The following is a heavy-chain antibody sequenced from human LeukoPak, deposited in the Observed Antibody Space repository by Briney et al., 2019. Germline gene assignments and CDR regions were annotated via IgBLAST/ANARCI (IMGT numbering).Heavy chain of an antibody. Sequence: GGFLRLSCAASGFSVSSNYMSWVRQAPGKGLEWVSVIYSGGSIYYADSVKGRFTISRDNSKNTLYLQMNSLRGEDTAVYYCARDNIAVAGTDYWGQGTLVTVSS. V-gene: IGHV3-66*02. CDR2: IYSGGSI. CDR1: GFSVSSNY. CDR3: ARDNIAVAGTDY. D-gene: IGHD6-19*01. J-gene: IGHJ4*02.